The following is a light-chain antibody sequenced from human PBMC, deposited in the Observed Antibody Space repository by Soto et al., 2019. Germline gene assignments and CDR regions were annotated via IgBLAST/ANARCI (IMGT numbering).Light chain of an antibody. CDR1: QSVSSSY. V-gene: IGKV3-20*01. J-gene: IGKJ2*01. CDR3: QQYGSSPPRYT. CDR2: GAS. Sequence: EMVWTQSPGTLSLSPGERDTLSCRASQSVSSSYLAWYQQKPGQAPRLLIYGASSRATGIPDRFSGSGSGTDFTLTISRLEPEDFAVYYCQQYGSSPPRYTFGQGTKLEIK.